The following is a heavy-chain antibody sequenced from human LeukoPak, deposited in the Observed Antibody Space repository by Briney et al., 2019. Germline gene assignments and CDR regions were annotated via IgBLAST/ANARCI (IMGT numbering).Heavy chain of an antibody. V-gene: IGHV3-53*01. CDR1: GFTVSDNY. Sequence: GGSLRLSCAASGFTVSDNYMSWVRQAPGKGLEWVSVMYSRGDTYYANSVKGRFTFSRDISKNTLYLQMNGLRTEGTAIYYCARDAPQVPAAGVLASWGQGTLVIVSS. CDR3: ARDAPQVPAAGVLAS. J-gene: IGHJ5*02. D-gene: IGHD6-13*01. CDR2: MYSRGDT.